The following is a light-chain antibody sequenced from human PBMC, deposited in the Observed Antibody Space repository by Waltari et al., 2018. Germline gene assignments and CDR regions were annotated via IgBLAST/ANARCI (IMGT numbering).Light chain of an antibody. CDR2: DDT. CDR3: LVWDMNNDHPWV. CDR1: SIGSKR. Sequence: SYVLTQPPSVSVAPGQTARITCPGNSIGSKRTHWYQQKPGQPPVLVVYDDTARPSGIPERFSGSNSENTATLTISRVEAGDEADYFCLVWDMNNDHPWVFGGGTKLTVL. J-gene: IGLJ3*02. V-gene: IGLV3-21*02.